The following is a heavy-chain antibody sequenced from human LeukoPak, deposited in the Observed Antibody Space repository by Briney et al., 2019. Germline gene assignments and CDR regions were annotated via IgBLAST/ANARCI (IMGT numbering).Heavy chain of an antibody. CDR2: IYTNGST. Sequence: PSETLSLTCTVSGGSISSYYWSWIRQPAGKGLEWIGRIYTNGSTNYNPSLKSRVTMSVDTSKNQFSLKLSSVTAADTAVYYCARETGYSGSYYHLDYWGQGTLVTVSS. CDR1: GGSISSYY. CDR3: ARETGYSGSYYHLDY. J-gene: IGHJ4*02. D-gene: IGHD1-26*01. V-gene: IGHV4-4*07.